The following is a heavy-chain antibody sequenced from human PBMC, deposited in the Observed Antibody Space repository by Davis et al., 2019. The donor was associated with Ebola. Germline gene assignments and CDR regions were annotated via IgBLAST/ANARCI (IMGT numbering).Heavy chain of an antibody. CDR1: GFSVLDKY. CDR2: IYGSGST. V-gene: IGHV3-53*01. CDR3: VFTSAADGGMGRDF. Sequence: GGSLRLSCAASGFSVLDKYMFWVRQAPGKGLQSVALIYGSGSTEFADSVKGRFTISRDNAKNGLYLQMNSLRAEDTAMYYCVFTSAADGGMGRDFWGQGSPVTVS. J-gene: IGHJ4*02. D-gene: IGHD6-13*01.